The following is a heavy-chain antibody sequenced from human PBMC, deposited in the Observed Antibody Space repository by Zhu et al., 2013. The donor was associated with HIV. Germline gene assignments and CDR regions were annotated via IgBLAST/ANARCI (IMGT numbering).Heavy chain of an antibody. V-gene: IGHV1-69*06. D-gene: IGHD6-6*01. Sequence: QVHLVQSGAEVKKPGSSVKVSCKASGGTFRNNAINWVRQAPGQGLEWMGGIIPPFGTANYAQKFQGRVSITADKSTSTAYMELSRLRSEDTAVYYCARDSRSSSGFDYWGQGTLVTVSS. CDR3: ARDSRSSSGFDY. CDR2: IIPPFGTA. CDR1: GGTFRNNA. J-gene: IGHJ4*02.